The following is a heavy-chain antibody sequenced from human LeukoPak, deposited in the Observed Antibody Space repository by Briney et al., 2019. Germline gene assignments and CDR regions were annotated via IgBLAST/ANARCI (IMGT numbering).Heavy chain of an antibody. CDR3: AKDTGLTVVTPSNDY. Sequence: PGGSLRLSCAAFGFTFSSYAMSWVRQAPGKGLEWVSAISGSGGSTYYADSVKGRFTISRDNSKNTLYLQMNSLRAEDTAVYYCAKDTGLTVVTPSNDYWGQGTLVIVSP. CDR1: GFTFSSYA. D-gene: IGHD4-23*01. J-gene: IGHJ4*02. CDR2: ISGSGGST. V-gene: IGHV3-23*01.